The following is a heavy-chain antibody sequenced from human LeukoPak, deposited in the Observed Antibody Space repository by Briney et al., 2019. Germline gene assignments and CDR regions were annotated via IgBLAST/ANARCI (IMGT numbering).Heavy chain of an antibody. CDR3: ARDSIAFDI. Sequence: GGSLRLSCAASGFTFSSYWMSWVRQAPGKGLEWVAVISYDGSNKYYADSVKGRFTISRDNSKNTLYLQMNSLRAEDTAVYYCARDSIAFDIWGQGTMVTVSS. V-gene: IGHV3-30*03. CDR2: ISYDGSNK. CDR1: GFTFSSYW. J-gene: IGHJ3*02.